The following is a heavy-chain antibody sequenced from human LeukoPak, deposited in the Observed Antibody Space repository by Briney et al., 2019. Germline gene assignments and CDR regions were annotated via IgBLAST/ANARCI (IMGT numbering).Heavy chain of an antibody. CDR3: ARMAFYYDSSGIYYFDY. Sequence: SETLSLTCTVSGGSISSYYWSWIRQPPGKGLEWIGYIYYSGSTNFNPSLKSRVTISVDTSKNQFSLKLSSVTAADTAVYYCARMAFYYDSSGIYYFDYWGQGTLVTVSS. CDR2: IYYSGST. V-gene: IGHV4-59*01. J-gene: IGHJ4*02. D-gene: IGHD3-22*01. CDR1: GGSISSYY.